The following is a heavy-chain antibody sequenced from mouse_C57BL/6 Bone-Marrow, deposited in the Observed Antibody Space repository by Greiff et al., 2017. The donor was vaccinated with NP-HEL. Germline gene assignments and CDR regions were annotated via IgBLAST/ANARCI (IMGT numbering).Heavy chain of an antibody. CDR2: ISYDGSN. CDR1: GYSITSGYY. D-gene: IGHD2-5*01. V-gene: IGHV3-6*01. J-gene: IGHJ4*01. Sequence: VQLQQSGPGLVKPSQSLSLTCSVTGYSITSGYYWNWIRQFPGNKLEWMGYISYDGSNNYNPSLKNRISITRDTSKNQFFLKLNSVTTEDTATYYCARYSNYVKGYYAMDYWGQGTSVTVSS. CDR3: ARYSNYVKGYYAMDY.